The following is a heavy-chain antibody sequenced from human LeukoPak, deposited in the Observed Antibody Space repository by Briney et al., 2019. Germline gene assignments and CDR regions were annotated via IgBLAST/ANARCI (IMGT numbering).Heavy chain of an antibody. D-gene: IGHD1-7*01. V-gene: IGHV1-69*05. J-gene: IGHJ5*02. CDR2: IIPIFGTA. Sequence: SVKVSCKASGYNFISYYMHWVRRAPGQGLEWMGGIIPIFGTANYAQKFQGRVTITTDESTSTAYMELSSLRSEDTAVYYCARDNYAGANWFDPWGQGTLVTVSS. CDR3: ARDNYAGANWFDP. CDR1: GYNFISYY.